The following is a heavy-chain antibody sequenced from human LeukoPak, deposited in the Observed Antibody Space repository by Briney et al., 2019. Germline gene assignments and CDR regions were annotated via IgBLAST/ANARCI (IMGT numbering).Heavy chain of an antibody. J-gene: IGHJ4*02. CDR2: IIPIFGTA. V-gene: IGHV1-69*05. D-gene: IGHD1-14*01. Sequence: ASVKVSCKASGGTFSSYAISWVRQAPGQGLEWMGGIIPIFGTANYAQKFQGRVTITTDESTSTAYMELSSLRSEDTAVYYCARSFGRDHLRGYYFDYWGQGTLVTVSS. CDR1: GGTFSSYA. CDR3: ARSFGRDHLRGYYFDY.